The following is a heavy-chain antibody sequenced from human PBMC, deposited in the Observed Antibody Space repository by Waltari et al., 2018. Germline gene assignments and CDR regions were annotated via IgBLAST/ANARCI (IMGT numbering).Heavy chain of an antibody. J-gene: IGHJ5*02. V-gene: IGHV1-69*04. D-gene: IGHD2-15*01. CDR3: AGAVVVVAATAWFDP. Sequence: QVQLVQSGAEVKKPGSSVKVSCKASGGTFSSYAISWVRQAPGQGLEWMGGIIPILGIANYAQKLQGRVTITADESTSTAYMELSSLRSEDTAVYYCAGAVVVVAATAWFDPWGQGTLVTVSS. CDR2: IIPILGIA. CDR1: GGTFSSYA.